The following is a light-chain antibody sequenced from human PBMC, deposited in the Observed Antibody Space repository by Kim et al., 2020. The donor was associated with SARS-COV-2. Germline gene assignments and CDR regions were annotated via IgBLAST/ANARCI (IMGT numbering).Light chain of an antibody. J-gene: IGKJ1*01. CDR1: QTVTNNY. Sequence: LVVTQSPGTLSLSPGDKATLSCWASQTVTNNYLAWYQQRPGQAPRLLISHTSTRATGIPARFSGSGSGTDFTLTISRLEPEDFAVYYCKPHGTSPAPFGQGTKLEIK. CDR2: HTS. V-gene: IGKV3-20*01. CDR3: KPHGTSPAP.